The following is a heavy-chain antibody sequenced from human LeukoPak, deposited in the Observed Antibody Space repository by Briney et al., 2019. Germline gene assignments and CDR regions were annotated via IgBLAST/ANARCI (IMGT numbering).Heavy chain of an antibody. Sequence: ASVKVSCKASGYTFTSYDINWVRQATGQGLEWMGWMNPNSGNTGYAQKFRGRVTMTRNTSISTAYMELSSLRSEDTAVYYCARGRLLLRLSGSYPFDYWGQGTLVTVSS. CDR1: GYTFTSYD. CDR2: MNPNSGNT. V-gene: IGHV1-8*01. CDR3: ARGRLLLRLSGSYPFDY. J-gene: IGHJ4*02. D-gene: IGHD1-26*01.